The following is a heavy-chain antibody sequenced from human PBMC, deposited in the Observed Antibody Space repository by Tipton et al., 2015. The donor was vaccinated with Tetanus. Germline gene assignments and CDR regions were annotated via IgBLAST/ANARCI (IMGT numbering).Heavy chain of an antibody. D-gene: IGHD3-9*01. CDR3: ARGGGLPYFDSPGGMDV. CDR2: MNSDGSST. J-gene: IGHJ6*02. V-gene: IGHV3-74*01. CDR1: GFTFRRYW. Sequence: GSLRLSCAGPGFTFRRYWMHWVRQSPRKGLVWVSRMNSDGSSTSYVDSVRGRFTISRDNAKNTLYLQMNSLRVEDTAVYYCARGGGLPYFDSPGGMDVWGQGTTVTVSS.